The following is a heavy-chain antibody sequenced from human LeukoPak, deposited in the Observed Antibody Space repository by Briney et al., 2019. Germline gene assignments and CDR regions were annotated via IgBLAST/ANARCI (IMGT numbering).Heavy chain of an antibody. CDR2: IYSGGTT. V-gene: IGHV3-53*01. CDR1: GFTVSSNY. CDR3: ARGGYSSSWYHFDY. J-gene: IGHJ4*02. Sequence: GGSLRLSCAASGFTVSSNYMSWVRQAPGKGLEWVSVIYSGGTTNYADTVKGRFTISRDNSKNTLFLQMNSLRAEGTAVYYCARGGYSSSWYHFDYWGQGTLVTVSS. D-gene: IGHD6-13*01.